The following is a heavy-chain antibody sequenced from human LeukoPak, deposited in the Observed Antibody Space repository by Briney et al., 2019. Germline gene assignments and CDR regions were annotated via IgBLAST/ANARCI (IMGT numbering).Heavy chain of an antibody. D-gene: IGHD1-1*01. CDR3: ARALLRTPTGSHDAFDI. Sequence: GESLRLSCAASGFTFSGFGMHWVRQAPGKGLEWVAVIWYDGSNKYYADSVKGRFTISRDNSKNTLYLQMNSLRAEDTAVYYCARALLRTPTGSHDAFDIWGQGTMVTVSS. V-gene: IGHV3-33*01. CDR1: GFTFSGFG. CDR2: IWYDGSNK. J-gene: IGHJ3*02.